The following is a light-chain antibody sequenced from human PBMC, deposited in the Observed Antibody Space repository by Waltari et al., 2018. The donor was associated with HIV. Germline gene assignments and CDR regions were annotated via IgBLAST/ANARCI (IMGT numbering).Light chain of an antibody. CDR2: GAS. Sequence: EIVLTQSPGTLSLSPGERATLSCRASQSVSSIYVAWYQQKPGQAPRLLMYGASNRATGIPDRFSGSGSGTHFTLTISGLEPEDFAVYYCQLYGGSLVRFGQGTKLEIK. CDR1: QSVSSIY. J-gene: IGKJ2*01. V-gene: IGKV3-20*01. CDR3: QLYGGSLVR.